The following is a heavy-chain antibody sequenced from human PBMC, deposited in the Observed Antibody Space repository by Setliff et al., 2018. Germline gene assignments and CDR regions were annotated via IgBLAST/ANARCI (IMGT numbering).Heavy chain of an antibody. CDR2: IWDDGGNK. CDR1: GFTFSTYR. J-gene: IGHJ2*01. V-gene: IGHV3-33*08. D-gene: IGHD6-13*01. Sequence: PGGSLRLSCAASGFTFSTYRMHWVRQAPGKGLEWVAVIWDDGGNKYHADSVKGRFTISRDNSQNTMYLQMNSLRAEDTAVYYCARGRPYSNINWYFDLWGRGTLVTVSS. CDR3: ARGRPYSNINWYFDL.